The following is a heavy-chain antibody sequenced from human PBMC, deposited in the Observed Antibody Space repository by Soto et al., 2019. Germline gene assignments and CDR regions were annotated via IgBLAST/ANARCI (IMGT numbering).Heavy chain of an antibody. CDR2: ISHSGST. V-gene: IGHV4-31*03. D-gene: IGHD3-16*02. J-gene: IGHJ6*02. Sequence: SETLSLTCSVSGAAINSGGFTWTWIRQHAGKGLEWPGYISHSGSTEYNPSLKSRLSISGDTSKNHFSLTLTSVTAADAAVYYCATIGVSGYLAVWGQGTTVTVSS. CDR1: GAAINSGGFT. CDR3: ATIGVSGYLAV.